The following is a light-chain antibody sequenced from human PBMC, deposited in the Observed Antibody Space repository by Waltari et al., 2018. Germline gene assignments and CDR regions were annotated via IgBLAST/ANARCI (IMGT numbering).Light chain of an antibody. V-gene: IGLV6-57*01. CDR3: QSYDRDSWV. J-gene: IGLJ3*02. CDR1: SRRIASSF. Sequence: KFTLTQPQSVSASPGKTVVLPCTRTSRRIASSFLQWYRHRPGGPPTTVIYADPQRPPALPERSSGSTDVPPDTASLAISGRATEDEAEYYCQSYDRDSWVFAGGTKLTVL. CDR2: ADP.